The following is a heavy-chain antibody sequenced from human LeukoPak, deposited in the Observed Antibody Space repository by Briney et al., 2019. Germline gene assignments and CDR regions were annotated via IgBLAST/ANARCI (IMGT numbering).Heavy chain of an antibody. CDR3: ARDRELGHFDY. CDR1: GYTFTSYG. CDR2: INPNSGGT. D-gene: IGHD1-26*01. Sequence: GASVKVSCKASGYTFTSYGISWVRQAPGQGLEWMGWINPNSGGTNYAQKFQGRVTMTRDTSISTAYMELSRLRFDDTAVYYCARDRELGHFDYWGQGTLVTVSS. J-gene: IGHJ4*02. V-gene: IGHV1-2*02.